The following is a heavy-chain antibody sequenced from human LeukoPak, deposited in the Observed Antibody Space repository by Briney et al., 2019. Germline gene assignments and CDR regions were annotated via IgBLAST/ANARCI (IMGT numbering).Heavy chain of an antibody. J-gene: IGHJ3*02. CDR2: ISPSSSTI. CDR3: TSGDLGGAFDI. CDR1: GFTFSSYS. D-gene: IGHD3-16*01. Sequence: GSLRLSCAASGFTFSSYSMNWVRQAPGKGLEWFSYISPSSSTINYADSVKGRFTVSRDNAKNSLYLQTNSLRAEDTAVYYCTSGDLGGAFDIWGQGTMVTVSS. V-gene: IGHV3-48*04.